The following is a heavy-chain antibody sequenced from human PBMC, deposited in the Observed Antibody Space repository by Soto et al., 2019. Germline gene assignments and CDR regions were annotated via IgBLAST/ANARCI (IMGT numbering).Heavy chain of an antibody. CDR1: GFTFDDYA. V-gene: IGHV3-9*01. CDR3: AKDIDFWSGYYIGFDY. CDR2: ISWNRGSI. J-gene: IGHJ4*02. D-gene: IGHD3-3*01. Sequence: GGSLRLSCAASGFTFDDYAMHWVRQAPGKGLEWVSGISWNRGSIGYADSVKGRFTISRDNAKNSLYLQMNSLRAEDTALYYCAKDIDFWSGYYIGFDYWGQGTLVTVSS.